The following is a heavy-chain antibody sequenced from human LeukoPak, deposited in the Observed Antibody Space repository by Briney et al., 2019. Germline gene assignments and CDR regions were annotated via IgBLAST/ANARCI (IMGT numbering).Heavy chain of an antibody. J-gene: IGHJ6*03. CDR3: ANDPAVTTKGYYYYYYMDV. D-gene: IGHD4-17*01. CDR2: IRYDGSNK. Sequence: GGSLRLSCAASGFTFSSYGMHWVRQAPGKGLEWVAFIRYDGSNKYYADSVKGRFTISRDNSKNTLYLQMNSLRAEDTAVYYCANDPAVTTKGYYYYYYMDVWGKGTTVTISS. V-gene: IGHV3-30*02. CDR1: GFTFSSYG.